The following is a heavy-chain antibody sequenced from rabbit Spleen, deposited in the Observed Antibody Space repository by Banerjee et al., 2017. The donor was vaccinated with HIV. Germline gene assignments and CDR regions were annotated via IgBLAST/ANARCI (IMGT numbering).Heavy chain of an antibody. CDR2: INAATAKP. Sequence: QEQLVESGGGLVKPGASLTLTCKASGLDFSSKYWICWVRQTPGKGLEWIACINAATAKPVYATWAKGRFTMSRTSSTTVTLQMTSLTAADTATYFCARDLVAVIGWNFNLWGQGTLVTVS. J-gene: IGHJ4*01. V-gene: IGHV1S45*01. CDR1: GLDFSSKYW. D-gene: IGHD4-2*01. CDR3: ARDLVAVIGWNFNL.